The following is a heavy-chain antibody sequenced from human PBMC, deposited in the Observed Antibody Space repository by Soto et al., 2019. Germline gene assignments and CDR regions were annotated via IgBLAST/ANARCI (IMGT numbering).Heavy chain of an antibody. CDR2: ISGRGDTI. J-gene: IGHJ4*02. D-gene: IGHD2-15*01. CDR3: AKHRYCIGECSEGFAH. V-gene: IGHV3-23*01. Sequence: EVQLLESGGGLVQPGGSLRLSCAASGFIFSSYAMNWVRQAPGKGLDWVSGISGRGDTIHYADSVKGRFTISRDNAQNTLYLQMNSLRAEDTAVYYCAKHRYCIGECSEGFAHWGQGTLVIVSS. CDR1: GFIFSSYA.